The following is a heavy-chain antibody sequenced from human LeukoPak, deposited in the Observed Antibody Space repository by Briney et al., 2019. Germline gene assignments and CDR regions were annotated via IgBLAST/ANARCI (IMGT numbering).Heavy chain of an antibody. D-gene: IGHD3-10*01. CDR1: GGSISSSSYY. V-gene: IGHV4-39*01. J-gene: IGHJ4*02. CDR2: IYYYGST. Sequence: SETLSLTCNVSGGSISSSSYYWGWIRQPPGKGLEWIGSIYYYGSTYYNPSLKSRVTISVDTSKNQFSLKLSSVTAADTAVYYCARTRYYYNSRSYGAPYYFDYWGQGTLVTVSS. CDR3: ARTRYYYNSRSYGAPYYFDY.